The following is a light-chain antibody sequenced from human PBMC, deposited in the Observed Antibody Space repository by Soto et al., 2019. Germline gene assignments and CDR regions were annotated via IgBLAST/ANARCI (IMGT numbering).Light chain of an antibody. CDR2: GAS. CDR1: QSVFSN. Sequence: EIVMTQSPATLSVSPGERATLSCRASQSVFSNLAWYQQKPGQAPRLLIFGASTRATGIPARFSGSGSGTDFTLTISSLQSEDFAVYYCQQYNEWPLPFGRGTKVEIK. V-gene: IGKV3-15*01. J-gene: IGKJ4*01. CDR3: QQYNEWPLP.